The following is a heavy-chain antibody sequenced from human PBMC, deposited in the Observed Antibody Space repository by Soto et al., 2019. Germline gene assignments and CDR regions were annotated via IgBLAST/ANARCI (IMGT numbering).Heavy chain of an antibody. J-gene: IGHJ6*03. CDR1: GGSISSYY. CDR3: ASSVAGRQYYYDYMDV. V-gene: IGHV4-59*01. D-gene: IGHD6-19*01. CDR2: FYDSGST. Sequence: SETLSLTCTVSGGSISSYYWSWIRQPPEKGLEWIGYFYDSGSTNYNPSLKSRVTISVDTSKNQFSLKLSSVTAADTAVYYCASSVAGRQYYYDYMDVWGKGTTVTVSS.